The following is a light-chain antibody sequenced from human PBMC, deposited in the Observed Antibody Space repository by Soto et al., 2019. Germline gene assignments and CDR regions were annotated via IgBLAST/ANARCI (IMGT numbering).Light chain of an antibody. CDR2: AAS. CDR3: QQSYSIPPRT. CDR1: QSISSY. Sequence: DVQMTQSPSSLSASVGDRVTITCRASQSISSYLNWYQQKPGKAPKLLIYAASSLQGGVPSRFSGSGSGTDFALTISNLQPEDFATYYCQQSYSIPPRTFGQGTKVEIK. J-gene: IGKJ1*01. V-gene: IGKV1-39*01.